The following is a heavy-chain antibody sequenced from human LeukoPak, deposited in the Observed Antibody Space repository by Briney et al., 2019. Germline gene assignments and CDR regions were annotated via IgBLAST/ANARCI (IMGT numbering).Heavy chain of an antibody. J-gene: IGHJ4*02. CDR1: GFTFSSYA. V-gene: IGHV3-23*01. CDR3: AKEGRIAAGTGDYFDY. Sequence: GGSLRLSCAASGFTFSSYAMGWVRQAAGKGLEGVSRISANGDTIKYADSVKGRFTISRDNAKNTVLLQMNSLRVDDTAVYYCAKEGRIAAGTGDYFDYWGQGTLVTVSS. CDR2: ISANGDTI. D-gene: IGHD6-13*01.